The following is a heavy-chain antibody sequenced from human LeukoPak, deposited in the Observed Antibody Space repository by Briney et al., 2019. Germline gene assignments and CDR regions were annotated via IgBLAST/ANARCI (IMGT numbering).Heavy chain of an antibody. Sequence: PGGSLRLSCAASGFTFSNDGMHWVRQAPGKGREWVTLISYDGSNKYYADSVKGRFTISRDNFKNTLYLQMNSLRAEDTAVYYCAKDYRPHDFWSGLVDYWGQGTLVTVSS. CDR2: ISYDGSNK. J-gene: IGHJ4*02. D-gene: IGHD3-3*01. V-gene: IGHV3-30*18. CDR3: AKDYRPHDFWSGLVDY. CDR1: GFTFSNDG.